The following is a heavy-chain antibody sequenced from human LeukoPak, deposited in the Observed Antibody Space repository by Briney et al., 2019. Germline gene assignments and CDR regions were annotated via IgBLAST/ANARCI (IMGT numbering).Heavy chain of an antibody. J-gene: IGHJ5*02. V-gene: IGHV6-1*01. CDR3: ARRLTQYDCFDP. CDR1: GDIVSSNSVT. Sequence: SQTLSLTCAVSGDIVSSNSVTWNWIRQSPSRGLEWLGRTYYRSTWYNDYAVSVRGRITVNPDTSKNQFSLHLNSVTPEDTAVYYCARRLTQYDCFDPWGQGILVTVSS. D-gene: IGHD2-2*01. CDR2: TYYRSTWYN.